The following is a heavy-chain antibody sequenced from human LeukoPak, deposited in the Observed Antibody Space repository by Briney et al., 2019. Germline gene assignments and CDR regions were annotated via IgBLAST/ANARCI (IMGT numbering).Heavy chain of an antibody. CDR2: ISSNGGST. J-gene: IGHJ4*02. CDR1: GFTFDDYT. Sequence: GGSLRLSCAASGFTFDDYTMHWVRQAPGKGLEYVSAISSNGGSTYYANSVKGRFTISRDNSKNTLYLQMGSLRAEDMAVYYCARMEDGSSSLNYWGQGTLVTVSS. V-gene: IGHV3-64*01. D-gene: IGHD6-6*01. CDR3: ARMEDGSSSLNY.